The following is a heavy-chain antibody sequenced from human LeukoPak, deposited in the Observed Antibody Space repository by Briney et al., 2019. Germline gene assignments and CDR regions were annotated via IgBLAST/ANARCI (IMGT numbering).Heavy chain of an antibody. CDR3: ATALSCSSIRCISGWYFDL. Sequence: GGSLRLSCAASGITFSSYGMHWVRQAPGTGPEWVAFIRYDGSKEYYADSVKGRFSISRDSSKLYLQMNSLTTEDTALYYCATALSCSSIRCISGWYFDLWGRGTLVTVSS. J-gene: IGHJ2*01. D-gene: IGHD2-2*01. CDR2: IRYDGSKE. V-gene: IGHV3-30*02. CDR1: GITFSSYG.